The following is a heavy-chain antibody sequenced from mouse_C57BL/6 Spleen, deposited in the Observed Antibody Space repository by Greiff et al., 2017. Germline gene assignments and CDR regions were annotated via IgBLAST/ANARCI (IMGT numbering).Heavy chain of an antibody. Sequence: VKLMESGAELVKPGASVKISCKASGYAFSSYWMNWVKQRPGKGLEWIGQIYPGDGDTNYNGKFKGKATLTADKSSSTAYMQLSSLTSEDSAVYFCARRGYGSNYAMDYWGQGTSVTVSS. CDR1: GYAFSSYW. V-gene: IGHV1-80*01. CDR3: ARRGYGSNYAMDY. D-gene: IGHD1-1*01. CDR2: IYPGDGDT. J-gene: IGHJ4*01.